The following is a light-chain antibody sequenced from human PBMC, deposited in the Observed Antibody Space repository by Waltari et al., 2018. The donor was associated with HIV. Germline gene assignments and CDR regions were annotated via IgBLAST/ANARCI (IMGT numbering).Light chain of an antibody. Sequence: SYELTQPSSVSVSPGQTARITGSGDFLAKKYARWFQQKPCQAPVLVIYKDTERPSGIPERFSGSSSGTTVTLTISGAQAEDEADYHCYSAADNIWVFGGGTKLTVL. CDR3: YSAADNIWV. J-gene: IGLJ3*02. V-gene: IGLV3-27*01. CDR1: FLAKKY. CDR2: KDT.